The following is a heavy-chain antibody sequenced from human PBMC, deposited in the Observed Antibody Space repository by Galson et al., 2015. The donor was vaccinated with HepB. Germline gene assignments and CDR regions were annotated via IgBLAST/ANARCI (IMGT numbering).Heavy chain of an antibody. CDR3: AKDSSNYYYDSSGHFDY. CDR1: GFTLSDAW. V-gene: IGHV3-15*05. Sequence: SLRLSCAASGFTLSDAWTSWVRQAPGKGLEWVGRIKSTPADGTTYYAAPVQGRFTIYRDNAKNSLYLQMNSLRVEDTALYYCAKDSSNYYYDSSGHFDYWGQGTLVTVSS. J-gene: IGHJ4*02. CDR2: IKSTPADGTT. D-gene: IGHD3-22*01.